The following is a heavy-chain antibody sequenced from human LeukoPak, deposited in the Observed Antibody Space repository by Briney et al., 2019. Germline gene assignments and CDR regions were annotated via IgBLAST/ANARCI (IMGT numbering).Heavy chain of an antibody. D-gene: IGHD5-18*01. CDR2: INHFGST. J-gene: IGHJ4*02. V-gene: IGHV4-34*01. CDR1: GGSFSGYF. CDR3: ARARGYTYGYRYYFDY. Sequence: SEALSLTCGVYGGSFSGYFWSWIRQPPGKGLEWFGEINHFGSTNYSPSLKSRVTISVATSKNQFSLQLSSVTAADTAVYFCARARGYTYGYRYYFDYWGQGTLVTVSS.